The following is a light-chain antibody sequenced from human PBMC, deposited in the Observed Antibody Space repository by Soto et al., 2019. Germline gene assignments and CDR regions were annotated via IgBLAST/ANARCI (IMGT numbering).Light chain of an antibody. CDR3: QQSYGSHPFT. Sequence: DIQLTQSPSPLSASVGDRVYITCRTSQDVSSYLNWYQAKPGKATKLLVYEASTLESGVPSRFSGSGSGTDFTLTISSLQPEDSADYYCQQSYGSHPFTFGQGTRLEIK. V-gene: IGKV1-39*01. J-gene: IGKJ5*01. CDR2: EAS. CDR1: QDVSSY.